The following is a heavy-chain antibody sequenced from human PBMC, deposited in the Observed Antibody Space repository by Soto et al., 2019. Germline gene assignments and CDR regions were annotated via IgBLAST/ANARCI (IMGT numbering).Heavy chain of an antibody. CDR2: ISSGGSPI. CDR3: ARDPRYCSGGNCYSAGKDHYYYYMDV. V-gene: IGHV3-11*01. D-gene: IGHD2-15*01. Sequence: QVQLVESGGGLVKPGGSLRLSCAASGFTFSDYYMSWIRQAPGKGLEWVSYISSGGSPIYYTVSVKGRFTISRDNAENSLYLQMNSLRAEDTAVYYCARDPRYCSGGNCYSAGKDHYYYYMDVWGKGTTVTVSS. CDR1: GFTFSDYY. J-gene: IGHJ6*03.